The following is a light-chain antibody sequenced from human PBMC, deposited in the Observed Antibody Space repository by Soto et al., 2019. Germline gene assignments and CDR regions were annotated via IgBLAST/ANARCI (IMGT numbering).Light chain of an antibody. CDR1: QSISGW. Sequence: DIQMTQSPSTLSESVGDRVTITCRASQSISGWLAWYQQNPGKAPKLLIYKASTLESGVPSRFSGSGSGTEFTLTISSLQPDDFATYYCQQYNNYGSWTFGQGTKVEIK. J-gene: IGKJ1*01. CDR3: QQYNNYGSWT. V-gene: IGKV1-5*03. CDR2: KAS.